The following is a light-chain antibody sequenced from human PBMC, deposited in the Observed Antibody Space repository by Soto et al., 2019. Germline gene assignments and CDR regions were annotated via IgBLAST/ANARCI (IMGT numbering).Light chain of an antibody. J-gene: IGKJ4*01. CDR2: GAS. V-gene: IGKV3-20*01. CDR3: QQYGHSPLT. CDR1: QSVRSNF. Sequence: DIVLTQSPGTLSLSPGEIATLSCTASQSVRSNFLAWYRQRPGQAPRLLIYGASSRAAGTPDRFSGSGSGTDFTLTISRLEPEDFAVFYCQQYGHSPLTFGGGTKVEIK.